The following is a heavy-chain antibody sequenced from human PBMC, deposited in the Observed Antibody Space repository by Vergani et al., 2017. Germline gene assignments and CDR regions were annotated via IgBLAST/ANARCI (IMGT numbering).Heavy chain of an antibody. CDR1: GFNFSTYG. Sequence: QVQLVESGGGVVQPGRSLRLSSVASGFNFSTYGMHWVRQAPGKGLEWVAIIWYDGSNKYHADSVKGRFTISRDNSKNTLYLQMHSLRAEDTAVYYCARKSVTSTSSLYYYYHYMDVWGSGTTVTVSS. J-gene: IGHJ6*03. D-gene: IGHD6-6*01. CDR3: ARKSVTSTSSLYYYYHYMDV. CDR2: IWYDGSNK. V-gene: IGHV3-33*01.